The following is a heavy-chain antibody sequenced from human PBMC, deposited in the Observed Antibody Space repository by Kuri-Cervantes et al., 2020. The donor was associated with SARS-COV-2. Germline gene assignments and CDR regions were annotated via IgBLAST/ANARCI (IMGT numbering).Heavy chain of an antibody. CDR1: GYSLTSHW. V-gene: IGHV5-10-1*01. Sequence: KVSCKGSGYSLTSHWISWVRQMPGKGLEWMGRIDPSNSYTNYSPSFQGHVTISADKSISTAYLQWSSLKAPDTAMYYCAIPHSSSWYGKDQYYYYGMDVWGQGTTVTVSS. CDR2: IDPSNSYT. J-gene: IGHJ6*02. CDR3: AIPHSSSWYGKDQYYYYGMDV. D-gene: IGHD6-13*01.